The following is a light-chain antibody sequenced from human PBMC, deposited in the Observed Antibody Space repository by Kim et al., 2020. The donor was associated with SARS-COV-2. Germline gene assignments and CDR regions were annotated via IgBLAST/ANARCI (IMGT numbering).Light chain of an antibody. CDR2: DVD. Sequence: QSALTQPPSASGSPGQSVTISCTASSSDIGASNHVAWYQQHPGKAPKVMIYDVDKRPSGVSNRFSGSKSGNTASLTISGLQAEDEADYFCSSYTISTTWVFGGGTQLTVL. CDR3: SSYTISTTWV. V-gene: IGLV2-14*01. J-gene: IGLJ3*02. CDR1: SSDIGASNH.